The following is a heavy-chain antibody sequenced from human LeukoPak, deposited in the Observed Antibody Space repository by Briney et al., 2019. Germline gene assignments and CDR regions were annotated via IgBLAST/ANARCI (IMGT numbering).Heavy chain of an antibody. CDR3: ARLGNWGGNASDI. Sequence: GGSLRLSCAASGFTFSSYAMSWVRQAPGKGLKWVSTINDNGDGTYYADSVKGRFTISRDNSYNTVSLQMNSLRAEDTAVYYCARLGNWGGNASDIWGQGTMVTVSS. CDR1: GFTFSSYA. CDR2: INDNGDGT. V-gene: IGHV3-23*01. D-gene: IGHD7-27*01. J-gene: IGHJ3*02.